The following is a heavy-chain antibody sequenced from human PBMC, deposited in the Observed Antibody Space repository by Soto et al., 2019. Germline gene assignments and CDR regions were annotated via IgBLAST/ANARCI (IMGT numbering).Heavy chain of an antibody. V-gene: IGHV3-7*03. CDR3: AREDTRSYGSGSYLNYYYYGMDV. Sequence: GGSLRLSCVASGFTFSSYWMSWVRQAPGKGLEWVANIKQDGSEKYYVDSVKGRFTISRDNAKNSLYLQMNSLRAEDTAVYYCAREDTRSYGSGSYLNYYYYGMDVWGQGTTVTVSS. CDR2: IKQDGSEK. CDR1: GFTFSSYW. J-gene: IGHJ6*02. D-gene: IGHD3-10*01.